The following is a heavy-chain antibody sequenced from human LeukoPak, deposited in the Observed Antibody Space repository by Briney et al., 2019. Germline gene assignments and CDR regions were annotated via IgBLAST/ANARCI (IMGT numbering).Heavy chain of an antibody. CDR3: ARDHDFWSGYPWYYYMDV. CDR1: GFTFSSYS. J-gene: IGHJ6*03. Sequence: KPGGSLRLSCAASGFTFSSYSMNWVRQAPGKGLEWVSSISSSSSYIYYADSVKGRFTISRDNAKNSLYLQMNSLRAEDTAVYYCARDHDFWSGYPWYYYMDVWGKGTTVTVSS. V-gene: IGHV3-21*01. CDR2: ISSSSSYI. D-gene: IGHD3-3*01.